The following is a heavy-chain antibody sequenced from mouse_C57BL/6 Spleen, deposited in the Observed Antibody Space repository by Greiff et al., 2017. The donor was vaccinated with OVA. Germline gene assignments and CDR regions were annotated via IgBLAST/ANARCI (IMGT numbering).Heavy chain of an antibody. CDR3: ARQDNYYFDY. Sequence: VQRVESGPELVKPGASVKISCKASGYAFSSSWMNWVKQRPGKGLEWIGRIYPGDGDTNYNGKFKGKATLTADKSSSTAYMQLSSLTSEDSAVYFCARQDNYYFDYWGQGTTLTVSS. V-gene: IGHV1-82*01. CDR2: IYPGDGDT. J-gene: IGHJ2*01. D-gene: IGHD1-3*01. CDR1: GYAFSSSW.